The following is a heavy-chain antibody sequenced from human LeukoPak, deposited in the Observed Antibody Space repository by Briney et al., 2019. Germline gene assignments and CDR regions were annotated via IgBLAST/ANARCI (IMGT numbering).Heavy chain of an antibody. CDR2: ITSSSTYI. CDR3: ARGERWLLPPTDY. V-gene: IGHV3-21*01. CDR1: GFTFSSYN. D-gene: IGHD5-24*01. Sequence: GGSLRLSCAASGFTFSSYNMNWVRQAPGKGLEWVSSITSSSTYIYYADSVKGRFTISRDNARNSLYLQMNSLRADDTAVYYCARGERWLLPPTDYWGQGTLVTVSS. J-gene: IGHJ4*02.